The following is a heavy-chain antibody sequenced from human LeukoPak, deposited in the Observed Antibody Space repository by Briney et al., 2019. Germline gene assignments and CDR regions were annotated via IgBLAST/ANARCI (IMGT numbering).Heavy chain of an antibody. CDR1: RYSFTSYW. V-gene: IGHV5-51*01. D-gene: IGHD6-13*01. Sequence: GESLKISCKGSRYSFTSYWIGWVRQMPGKGLEWMGIIYPGDSDTRYSPSFQGQVTISADKSITTAYLQWSSLKASDTAMYYCARSIAAAGTEWDYWGQGTLVTVSS. CDR3: ARSIAAAGTEWDY. CDR2: IYPGDSDT. J-gene: IGHJ4*02.